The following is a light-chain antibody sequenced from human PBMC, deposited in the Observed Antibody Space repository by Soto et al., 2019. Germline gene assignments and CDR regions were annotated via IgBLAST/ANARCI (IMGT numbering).Light chain of an antibody. V-gene: IGKV3-20*01. Sequence: ELVLTQSPSTLTLSPGETATPSCGASQTVNSDYLAWFQQRPGQAPRLLIFATSRRATDIPDRFSGSGSGTDFTLAIRRLEPEDFAVYYCHQFGYSPRTFGQGTKVDIK. CDR1: QTVNSDY. CDR2: ATS. CDR3: HQFGYSPRT. J-gene: IGKJ1*01.